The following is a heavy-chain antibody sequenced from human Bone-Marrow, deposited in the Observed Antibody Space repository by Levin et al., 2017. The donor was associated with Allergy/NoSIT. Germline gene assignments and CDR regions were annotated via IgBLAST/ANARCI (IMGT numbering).Heavy chain of an antibody. CDR3: ARDAPPPDYGGYVVYLDP. Sequence: ASVKVSCKASGYTFTNYPMNWVRQAPGQGLEWMGWINTNTGNPTYAQGFTGRFVFSLDTSVSTAYLQITTLKTEDSAVYYCARDAPPPDYGGYVVYLDPWGQGTPVTVSS. V-gene: IGHV7-4-1*02. J-gene: IGHJ5*02. CDR2: INTNTGNP. D-gene: IGHD4-17*01. CDR1: GYTFTNYP.